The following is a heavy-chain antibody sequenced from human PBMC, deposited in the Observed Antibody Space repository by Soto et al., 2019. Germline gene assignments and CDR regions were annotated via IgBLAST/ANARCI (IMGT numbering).Heavy chain of an antibody. D-gene: IGHD3-10*01. Sequence: QVQLQESGPGLVKPSGTLSLTCAVSSGSISSSNWWSWVRQPPGKGLEWIGEIYHSGSTNYNPSLKSRVTISVNKAKNQFSLKLSSVTAADTAVYYCARERGSGSYRGAVDIWGQGTMVTVSS. J-gene: IGHJ3*02. CDR3: ARERGSGSYRGAVDI. V-gene: IGHV4-4*02. CDR2: IYHSGST. CDR1: SGSISSSNW.